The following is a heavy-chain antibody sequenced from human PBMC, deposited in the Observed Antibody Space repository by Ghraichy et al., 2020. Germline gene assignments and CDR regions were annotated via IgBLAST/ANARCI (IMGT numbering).Heavy chain of an antibody. D-gene: IGHD1-20*01. V-gene: IGHV3-48*01. Sequence: ETLSLTCAASGFTFNTYAMDWVRQAPGKGLEWISYISARGTTVYYADSVKGRFTISRDSARNSLFLQMDSLGAEDTAVYYCVRDNFYYFDFWGQGALVTVSS. J-gene: IGHJ4*02. CDR1: GFTFNTYA. CDR3: VRDNFYYFDF. CDR2: ISARGTTV.